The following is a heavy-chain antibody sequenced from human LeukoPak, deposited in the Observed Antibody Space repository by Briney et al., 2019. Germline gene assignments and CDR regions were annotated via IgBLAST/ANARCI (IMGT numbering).Heavy chain of an antibody. Sequence: ASVKVSCKASGCSFTSYDINWVRQAPGQGLEWMGWMSPNSGHTGHAQKFQGRVTITRNTSIRTAYMELSSLRSEDTAVYYCAKKAKVADRLDWFDSWGQGTLVTVSS. D-gene: IGHD6-6*01. CDR2: MSPNSGHT. V-gene: IGHV1-8*03. J-gene: IGHJ5*01. CDR3: AKKAKVADRLDWFDS. CDR1: GCSFTSYD.